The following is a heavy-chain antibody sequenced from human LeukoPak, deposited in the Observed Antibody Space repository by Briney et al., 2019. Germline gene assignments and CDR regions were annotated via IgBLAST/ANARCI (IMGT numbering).Heavy chain of an antibody. D-gene: IGHD1-7*01. V-gene: IGHV3-53*01. CDR2: IYSGGST. J-gene: IGHJ6*02. Sequence: GESLRLSCAASGFTVSSNYMSWVRQAPGKGLEWVSVIYSGGSTYYADSVKGRFTISRDNSKNTLYLQMNSLRAEDTAVYYCAREVGTTMDYYYGMDVWGQGTTVTVSS. CDR3: AREVGTTMDYYYGMDV. CDR1: GFTVSSNY.